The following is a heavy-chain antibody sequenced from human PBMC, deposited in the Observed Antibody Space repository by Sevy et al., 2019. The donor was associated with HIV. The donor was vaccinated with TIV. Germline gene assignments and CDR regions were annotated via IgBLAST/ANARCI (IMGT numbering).Heavy chain of an antibody. CDR3: ARSYSSSWYILYYFEY. Sequence: GGSLRLSCAASGFIFNSYAMSWVRQAPGKGLEWVSAISGSGGSTYYADSMKGRVTISRDKFKNTLYLHMNTLRAEDTAVYYCARSYSSSWYILYYFEYWGQGTPVTVSS. J-gene: IGHJ4*02. D-gene: IGHD6-13*01. CDR1: GFIFNSYA. CDR2: ISGSGGST. V-gene: IGHV3-23*01.